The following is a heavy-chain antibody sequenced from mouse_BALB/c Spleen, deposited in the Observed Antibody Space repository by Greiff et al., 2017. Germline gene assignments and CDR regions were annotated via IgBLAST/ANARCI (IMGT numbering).Heavy chain of an antibody. Sequence: QVQLQQSGAELVKPGASVKLSCKASGYTFTSYWMHWVKQRPGQGLEWIGYINPSTGYTEYNQKFKDKATLTADKSSSTAYMQLSSLTSEDSAVYYCANRLFDYWGQGTTLTVSS. CDR1: GYTFTSYW. V-gene: IGHV1-7*01. CDR3: ANRLFDY. J-gene: IGHJ2*01. CDR2: INPSTGYT. D-gene: IGHD2-14*01.